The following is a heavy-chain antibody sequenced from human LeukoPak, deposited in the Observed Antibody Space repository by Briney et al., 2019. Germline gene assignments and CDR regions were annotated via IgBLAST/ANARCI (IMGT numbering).Heavy chain of an antibody. J-gene: IGHJ4*02. CDR1: GYSFTSYW. D-gene: IGHD3-22*01. V-gene: IGHV5-51*01. CDR2: IYPGDSDT. CDR3: ARQVHYYDSSGYYYVGSYYFDY. Sequence: GESLQISCKGSGYSFTSYWIGWVRQMPGKGLEWMGIIYPGDSDTRYSPSFQGQVTISADKSISTAYLQWSSLKASDTAMYYCARQVHYYDSSGYYYVGSYYFDYWGQGTLVTVSS.